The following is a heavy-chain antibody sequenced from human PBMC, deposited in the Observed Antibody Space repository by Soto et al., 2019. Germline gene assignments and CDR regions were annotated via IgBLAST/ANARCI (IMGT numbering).Heavy chain of an antibody. CDR1: GGSISSGDYY. V-gene: IGHV4-30-4*01. CDR2: IYYSGST. D-gene: IGHD2-2*01. Sequence: SETLSLTCTVSGGSISSGDYYWRWIRQPPGKGLEWIGYIYYSGSTYYNPSLKSRVTISVDTSKNQFSLKLSSVTAADTAVYYCARVTTSTSYYFDYWGQGTLVTVSS. CDR3: ARVTTSTSYYFDY. J-gene: IGHJ4*02.